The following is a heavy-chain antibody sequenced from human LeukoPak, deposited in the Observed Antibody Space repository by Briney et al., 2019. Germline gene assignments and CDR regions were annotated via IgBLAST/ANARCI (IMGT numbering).Heavy chain of an antibody. D-gene: IGHD2-15*01. Sequence: ASVKVSCKASGYTFTAYYMHWVRQAPGQGLEWMGWIKCDSGGTEYSRNYRGRVTMTRDTSISTAYMELTRLTSDDTAVYYCGGSNWAGGAAFDSWGQGTQVTVSS. CDR2: IKCDSGGT. J-gene: IGHJ4*02. CDR3: GGSNWAGGAAFDS. CDR1: GYTFTAYY. V-gene: IGHV1-2*02.